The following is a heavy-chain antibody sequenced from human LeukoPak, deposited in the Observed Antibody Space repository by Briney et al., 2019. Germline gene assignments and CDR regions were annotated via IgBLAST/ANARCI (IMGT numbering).Heavy chain of an antibody. V-gene: IGHV4-59*01. J-gene: IGHJ4*02. Sequence: PSETLSLTCTVSGGSISSYYWSWIRQPPGKGLEWIGYIYYSGSTNYKPSLKSRDNISEDTSKKQYSLKLSAVAAGDTAVYYWARDKGDYYISSGDAYFDYWGQGTLVTVSS. D-gene: IGHD3-22*01. CDR2: IYYSGST. CDR1: GGSISSYY. CDR3: ARDKGDYYISSGDAYFDY.